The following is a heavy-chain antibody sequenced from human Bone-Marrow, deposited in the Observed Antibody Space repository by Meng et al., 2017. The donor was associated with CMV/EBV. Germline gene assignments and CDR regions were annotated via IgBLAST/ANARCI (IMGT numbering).Heavy chain of an antibody. CDR2: ISYDGSNK. D-gene: IGHD5-12*01. CDR3: ASRGYDSPLDY. V-gene: IGHV3-30*04. J-gene: IGHJ4*02. Sequence: GESLKISCAASGFTFSSYAMHWVRQAPGKGLEWVAVISYDGSNKYYADSVKGRFTISRDNSKNTLYLQMNSLRAEDTAVYYCASRGYDSPLDYWGQGTLVTVSS. CDR1: GFTFSSYA.